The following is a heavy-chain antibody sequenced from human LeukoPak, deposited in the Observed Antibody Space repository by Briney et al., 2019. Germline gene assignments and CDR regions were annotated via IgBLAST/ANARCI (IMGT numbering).Heavy chain of an antibody. V-gene: IGHV3-21*01. Sequence: GGSLRLSCAASGFTFSTFAMIWVRQPPGKGLEWVSSITSSSDSTYYADSVKGRFTISRDNVKNSLYLQMNSLRVEDTAVYYCARSPNYKGFFDYWGQGTLVTVSS. J-gene: IGHJ4*02. CDR3: ARSPNYKGFFDY. CDR1: GFTFSTFA. D-gene: IGHD3-10*01. CDR2: ITSSSDST.